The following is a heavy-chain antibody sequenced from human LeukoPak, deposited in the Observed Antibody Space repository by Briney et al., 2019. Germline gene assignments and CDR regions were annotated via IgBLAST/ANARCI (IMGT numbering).Heavy chain of an antibody. D-gene: IGHD3-10*01. CDR3: TTENVLLWFGELFPYGMDV. Sequence: GGSLRLSCAASGFTFSNAWMSWVRQAPGKGLEWVGRIKSKTDGGTTDYAAPVKGRFTISRDDSKNTLYLQMNSLKTEDTAVYYCTTENVLLWFGELFPYGMDVWGKGTTVTVSS. J-gene: IGHJ6*04. V-gene: IGHV3-15*01. CDR1: GFTFSNAW. CDR2: IKSKTDGGTT.